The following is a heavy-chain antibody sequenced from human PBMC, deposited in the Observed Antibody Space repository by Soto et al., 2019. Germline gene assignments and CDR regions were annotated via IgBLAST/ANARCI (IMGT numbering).Heavy chain of an antibody. CDR3: ASPLYYDSSGQHRDAFDI. J-gene: IGHJ3*02. CDR1: GGTFSSYA. V-gene: IGHV1-69*06. CDR2: IIPIFGTA. D-gene: IGHD3-22*01. Sequence: SVKVSCKASGGTFSSYAISWVRQAPGQGLEWMGGIIPIFGTANYAQKFQGRVTITADKPTSTAYMELSSLRSEDTAVYYCASPLYYDSSGQHRDAFDIWGQGTMVTVSS.